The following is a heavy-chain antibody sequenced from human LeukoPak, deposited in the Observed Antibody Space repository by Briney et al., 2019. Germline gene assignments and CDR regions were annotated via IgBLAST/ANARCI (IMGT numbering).Heavy chain of an antibody. CDR3: ARQSLTPSTNFDY. CDR1: GGSISSSSYY. Sequence: TSETLSLTCTVSGGSISSSSYYWGWIRQPPGKGLEWIGSIYYSGSTYYNPSLKSRVTISVDTSKNQFSLKLSSVTAADTAVYSCARQSLTPSTNFDYWGQGTLVTVSS. D-gene: IGHD4-23*01. CDR2: IYYSGST. V-gene: IGHV4-39*01. J-gene: IGHJ4*02.